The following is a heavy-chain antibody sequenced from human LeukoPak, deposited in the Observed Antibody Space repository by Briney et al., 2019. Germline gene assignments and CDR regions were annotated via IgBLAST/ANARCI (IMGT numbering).Heavy chain of an antibody. J-gene: IGHJ4*02. V-gene: IGHV3-7*04. Sequence: GGSLRLSCAASGFTLSNYWMNWVRQAPGRGLEWVANIKQDGTEKYYVDSMKGRFTISRDNAKNSLYLQMNGLRAEDTSVYYCARAVTSYYDGSGYSWGQGTLVTVSS. CDR1: GFTLSNYW. D-gene: IGHD3-22*01. CDR2: IKQDGTEK. CDR3: ARAVTSYYDGSGYS.